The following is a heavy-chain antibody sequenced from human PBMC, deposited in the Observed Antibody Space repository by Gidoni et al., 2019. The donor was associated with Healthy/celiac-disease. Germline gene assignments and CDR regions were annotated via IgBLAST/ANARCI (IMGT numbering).Heavy chain of an antibody. J-gene: IGHJ2*01. D-gene: IGHD4-17*01. CDR3: ARGYGDYDRYFDR. V-gene: IGHV4-30-4*01. CDR2: IYYSGST. Sequence: QQWIGYIYYSGSTYYNPSLKSRVTISVDTFKNQFPLKLSSVTAADTAVYYCARGYGDYDRYFDRWGRGTLVTVSS.